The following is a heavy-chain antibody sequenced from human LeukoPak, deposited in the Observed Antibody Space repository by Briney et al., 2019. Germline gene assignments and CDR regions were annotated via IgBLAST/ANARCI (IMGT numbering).Heavy chain of an antibody. Sequence: PGGSLRLSCAASGFTFSSYSMHWVRQAPGKELEWVSSISSSSSYIYYADSVKGRFTISRDNAKNSLYLQMNSLRAEDTAVYYCARSTTDFWSGDFDPWGQGTLVTVSS. CDR3: ARSTTDFWSGDFDP. V-gene: IGHV3-21*01. CDR1: GFTFSSYS. J-gene: IGHJ5*02. D-gene: IGHD3-3*01. CDR2: ISSSSSYI.